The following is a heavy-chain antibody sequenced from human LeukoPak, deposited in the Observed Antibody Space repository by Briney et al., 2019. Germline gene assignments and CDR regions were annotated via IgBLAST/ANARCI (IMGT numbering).Heavy chain of an antibody. CDR2: AYYSGTT. CDR1: GGSISNSNYY. D-gene: IGHD3-3*01. Sequence: SETLSLTCTVSGGSISNSNYYWGWIRQPPGKGLEWIGGAYYSGTTYYSPSLKSRVTISVDTSKNQFSLKLSSVTAADTAVYYCARAGGFFSPFGYWGQGTLVTVSS. CDR3: ARAGGFFSPFGY. V-gene: IGHV4-39*07. J-gene: IGHJ4*02.